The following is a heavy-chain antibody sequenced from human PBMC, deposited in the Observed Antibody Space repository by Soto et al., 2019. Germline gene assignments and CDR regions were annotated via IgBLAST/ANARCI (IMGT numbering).Heavy chain of an antibody. V-gene: IGHV3-74*01. Sequence: EVQLVESGGGLVQPGLSLRRSCAASGFTFSDYWIHCVRQAPGKGLVWVSRIKFDGSSANYADSVKGRFTISRDNARDAVYVQMNSLRAEDTAVYYCARGVRGHYGFDVWGQGTMVTGSS. D-gene: IGHD3-10*01. CDR2: IKFDGSSA. CDR3: ARGVRGHYGFDV. CDR1: GFTFSDYW. J-gene: IGHJ3*01.